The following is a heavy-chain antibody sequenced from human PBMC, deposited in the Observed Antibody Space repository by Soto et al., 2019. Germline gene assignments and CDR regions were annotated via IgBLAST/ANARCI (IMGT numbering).Heavy chain of an antibody. Sequence: QVQLQESGPGLVKPSQTLSLTCTVSRGSISSGDYYWSWIRQPPGKGLEWIGYIYYSGSTYYNPSLKSRVTISVHTSKSQFTRKLSSVTAADTAVYYCARVPGYSSPDYSMDVWGQGTTVTVSS. CDR3: ARVPGYSSPDYSMDV. J-gene: IGHJ6*02. CDR2: IYYSGST. CDR1: RGSISSGDYY. D-gene: IGHD6-13*01. V-gene: IGHV4-30-4*01.